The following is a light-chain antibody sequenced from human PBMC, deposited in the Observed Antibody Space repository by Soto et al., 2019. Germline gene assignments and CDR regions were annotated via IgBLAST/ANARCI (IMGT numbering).Light chain of an antibody. V-gene: IGKV3-15*01. J-gene: IGKJ2*01. CDR3: QQYNNWPYT. CDR2: GAS. CDR1: QSVRSS. Sequence: EIVMTQSPATLSMSPGDRATLSCRASQSVRSSLAWYQQKPGQSPRLLISGASTRATGFPARFSGSGSGTEFTLTISNLQSEDFAVYYCQQYNNWPYTFGQGTKVDIK.